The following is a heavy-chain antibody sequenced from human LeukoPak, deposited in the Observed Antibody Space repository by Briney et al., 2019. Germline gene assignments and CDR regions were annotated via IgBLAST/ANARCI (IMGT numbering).Heavy chain of an antibody. CDR1: GGSISHNY. J-gene: IGHJ3*02. D-gene: IGHD3-3*01. V-gene: IGHV4-59*01. Sequence: SETLSLTCTVSGGSISHNYWGWIRQPPGRGLEWIGYIYYSGSTNYNPSLKSRVTISVDTSKNQFSLKLNSVTAADTAVYYCARADSAYDAFAIWGQGTMVTVSS. CDR2: IYYSGST. CDR3: ARADSAYDAFAI.